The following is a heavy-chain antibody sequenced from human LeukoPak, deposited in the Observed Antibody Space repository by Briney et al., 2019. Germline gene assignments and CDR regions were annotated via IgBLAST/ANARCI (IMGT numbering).Heavy chain of an antibody. J-gene: IGHJ4*02. Sequence: PSETLSLTCTVSGGSISSYYWSWIRQPPGKGLEWIGYIYYSGSTNYNPSLKSRLTISVDTSKNQFSLKLSSVTAADTAVYYCARQIGGYKSGFDYWGQGTLVTVSS. V-gene: IGHV4-59*08. CDR1: GGSISSYY. CDR3: ARQIGGYKSGFDY. D-gene: IGHD5-24*01. CDR2: IYYSGST.